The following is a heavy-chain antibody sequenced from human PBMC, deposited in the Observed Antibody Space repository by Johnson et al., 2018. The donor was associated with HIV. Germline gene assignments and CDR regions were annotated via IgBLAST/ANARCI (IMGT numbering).Heavy chain of an antibody. D-gene: IGHD3-22*01. Sequence: VQLVESGGGLVKPGGSLRLSCAASGFTFSNAWMSWVRQAPGKGLEWVGRIKRRTDGGTTDYVAPVKGRFTISRDDSKKTLYLQMNSLKTEDTAVYYCTTARVSYDSSGYNAFDIWGQGTMVTVSS. CDR2: IKRRTDGGTT. CDR3: TTARVSYDSSGYNAFDI. CDR1: GFTFSNAW. J-gene: IGHJ3*02. V-gene: IGHV3-15*01.